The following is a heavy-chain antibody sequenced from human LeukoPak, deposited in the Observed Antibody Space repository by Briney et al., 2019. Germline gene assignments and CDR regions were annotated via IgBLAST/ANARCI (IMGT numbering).Heavy chain of an antibody. CDR2: MYPGDSDT. J-gene: IGHJ6*03. V-gene: IGHV5-51*01. CDR3: ARRGGIAAAGFNPGPPDYYYYMDV. D-gene: IGHD6-13*01. Sequence: GEGVKISCKGSGYSFTSDWIGWVRQMPGKGREWMGRMYPGDSDTIYSPSFQGQVTISSDKSISTAYLQWSSLKASHTAMYYCARRGGIAAAGFNPGPPDYYYYMDVWGKGTTVTVSS. CDR1: GYSFTSDW.